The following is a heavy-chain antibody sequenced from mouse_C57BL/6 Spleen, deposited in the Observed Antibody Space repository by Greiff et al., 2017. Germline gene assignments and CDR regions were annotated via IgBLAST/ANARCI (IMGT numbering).Heavy chain of an antibody. CDR2: IDPNSGGT. CDR1: GYTFTSYW. V-gene: IGHV1-72*01. CDR3: ARRNWVNYYGSSYYFDY. D-gene: IGHD1-1*01. Sequence: QVQLQQPGAELVKPGASVKLSCKASGYTFTSYWMHWVKQRPGRGLEWIGRIDPNSGGTKYNEKFKSKATLTVDKPSSTAYMQLSSLTSEDSAVYYCARRNWVNYYGSSYYFDYWGQGTTLTVSS. J-gene: IGHJ2*01.